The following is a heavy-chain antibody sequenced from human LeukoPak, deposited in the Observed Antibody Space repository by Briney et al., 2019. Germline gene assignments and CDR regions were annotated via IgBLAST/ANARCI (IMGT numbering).Heavy chain of an antibody. CDR1: GGSFSGYY. CDR2: INHSGST. V-gene: IGHV4-34*01. J-gene: IGHJ5*02. CDR3: ARDYRNQLRWFDP. Sequence: SETLSLTCAVYGGSFSGYYWSWIRQPPGKGLEWIGEINHSGSTNYNPSLKSRVTISVDTSKNQFSLKLSSVTAADTAVYYCARDYRNQLRWFDPWGQGTLVTVPS. D-gene: IGHD2-2*01.